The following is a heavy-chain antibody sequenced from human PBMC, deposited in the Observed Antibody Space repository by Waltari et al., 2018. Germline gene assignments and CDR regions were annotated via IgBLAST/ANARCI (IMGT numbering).Heavy chain of an antibody. V-gene: IGHV4-61*09. J-gene: IGHJ4*02. CDR3: ARVGGAALTEGFDY. CDR1: GDSISSVSYY. D-gene: IGHD7-27*01. Sequence: QVRMQESGPGLVKPSQTLSLTCSVSGDSISSVSYYWVWIRQPAGMGLEYIGYIYGSGNTNYNPSLKSRVTISADTSKNQFSLTLSSVTAADTAVYYCARVGGAALTEGFDYWGQGTLVTVAS. CDR2: IYGSGNT.